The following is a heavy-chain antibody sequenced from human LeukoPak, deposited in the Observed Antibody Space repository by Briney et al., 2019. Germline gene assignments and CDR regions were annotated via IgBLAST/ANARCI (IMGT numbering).Heavy chain of an antibody. Sequence: GASVTVSCTVAGYRLTDLSIHWVRQAPGKGLEWLGGSDLEDYDTIYAQDFQDRVTLTEDTSTDTAYMELSSLRSDDTAVYYCATGVAAEMRGLDVWGQGTTVIVSS. J-gene: IGHJ6*02. CDR3: ATGVAAEMRGLDV. D-gene: IGHD2-15*01. V-gene: IGHV1-24*01. CDR2: SDLEDYDT. CDR1: GYRLTDLS.